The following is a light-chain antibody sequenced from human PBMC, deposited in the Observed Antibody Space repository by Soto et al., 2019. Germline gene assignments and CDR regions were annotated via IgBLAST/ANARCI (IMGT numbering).Light chain of an antibody. CDR1: QSVSSSY. J-gene: IGKJ1*01. Sequence: EIVLTQSPGTLSLSPGERATLSCRASQSVSSSYLAWYQQEPGQAPRLLIYGASSRATGIPDRFSGSGSGTDFTLTISRLEPEDFAVYHCQQYGSSGWTFGQGTKVEIK. V-gene: IGKV3-20*01. CDR3: QQYGSSGWT. CDR2: GAS.